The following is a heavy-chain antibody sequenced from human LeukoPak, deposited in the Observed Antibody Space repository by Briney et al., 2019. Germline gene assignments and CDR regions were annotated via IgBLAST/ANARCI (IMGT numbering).Heavy chain of an antibody. CDR3: ARQGYYDSSGYDAFDI. Sequence: SETLSLTCAVSGGSIMSGGYSWSWIRQTPEKGLEWIGHVFHSGDTEYNPSLKNRVAMSLVRSKNQVSLKLSSVTAADTAVYYCARQGYYDSSGYDAFDIWGQGTMVTVSS. CDR1: GGSIMSGGYS. CDR2: VFHSGDT. V-gene: IGHV4-30-2*01. J-gene: IGHJ3*02. D-gene: IGHD3-22*01.